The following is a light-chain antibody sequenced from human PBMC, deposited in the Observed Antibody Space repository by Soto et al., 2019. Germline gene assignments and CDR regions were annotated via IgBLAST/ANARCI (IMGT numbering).Light chain of an antibody. CDR3: QQLGSSQWT. CDR2: GAS. Sequence: EIVLTQSPDTLSLSPGERATLSCRASQSVNSVYLAWYQQKPGQPPRLLIYGASSRATGIPDRFSGSGSGTDFTLTISGLEPEDFAVYYGQQLGSSQWTFGQGTKVESK. CDR1: QSVNSVY. J-gene: IGKJ1*01. V-gene: IGKV3-20*01.